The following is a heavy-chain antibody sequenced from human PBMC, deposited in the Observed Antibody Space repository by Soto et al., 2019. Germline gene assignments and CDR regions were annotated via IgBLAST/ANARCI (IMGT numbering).Heavy chain of an antibody. CDR1: GGSISSSSYY. D-gene: IGHD3-9*01. CDR3: AKTYYDILIGPNGVRWFDP. Sequence: SETLSLTCTVSGGSISSSSYYWGWIRQPPGKGLEWIGSIYYSGSTYFNPSLRSRVTISVDTSKNQFSLKLSSVTAADTAIYYCAKTYYDILIGPNGVRWFDPWGQGTLVTVSS. CDR2: IYYSGST. J-gene: IGHJ5*02. V-gene: IGHV4-39*01.